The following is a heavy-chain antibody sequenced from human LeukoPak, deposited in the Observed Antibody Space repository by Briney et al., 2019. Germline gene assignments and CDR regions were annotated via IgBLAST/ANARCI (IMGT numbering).Heavy chain of an antibody. D-gene: IGHD3-3*01. CDR1: GGSISSYY. CDR3: ARGQNRTYDFWSGPHQYYFDY. CDR2: INHSGST. J-gene: IGHJ4*02. V-gene: IGHV4-34*01. Sequence: PSETLSLTCTVSGGSISSYYWSWIRQPAGKGLEWIGEINHSGSTNYNPSLKSRVTISVDTSKNQFSLKLSSVTAADTAVYYCARGQNRTYDFWSGPHQYYFDYWGQGTLVTVSS.